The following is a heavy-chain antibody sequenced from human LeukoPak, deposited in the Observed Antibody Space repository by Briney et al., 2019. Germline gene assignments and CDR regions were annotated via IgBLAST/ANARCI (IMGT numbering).Heavy chain of an antibody. J-gene: IGHJ4*02. CDR2: INHSGST. CDR3: ARGPHGSGSSRPFDY. Sequence: PSETLSLTCAVYGGSFSGYYWSWIRQPPGKGLEWIGEINHSGSTNYNPSLKSRVTISVDTSKNQFSLKLSSVTAADTAVYYCARGPHGSGSSRPFDYWGQGTLVTVSS. D-gene: IGHD3-10*01. V-gene: IGHV4-34*01. CDR1: GGSFSGYY.